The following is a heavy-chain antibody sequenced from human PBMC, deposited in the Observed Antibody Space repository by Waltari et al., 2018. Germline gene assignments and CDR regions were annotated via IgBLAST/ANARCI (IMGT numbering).Heavy chain of an antibody. V-gene: IGHV4-34*01. CDR3: ARGRGYSSSFYYFDY. CDR2: INHSGST. CDR1: GGSFSGYY. J-gene: IGHJ4*02. Sequence: QVQLQQWGAGLLKPSETLSLTCAVYGGSFSGYYWRWIREPPGKGLEWIGEINHSGSTNYNPSLKSRVTISVDTSKNQFSLKLSSVTAADTAVYYCARGRGYSSSFYYFDYWGQGTLVTVSS. D-gene: IGHD6-13*01.